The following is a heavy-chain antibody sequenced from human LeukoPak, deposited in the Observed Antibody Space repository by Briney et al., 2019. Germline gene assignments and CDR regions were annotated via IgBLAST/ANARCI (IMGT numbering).Heavy chain of an antibody. CDR1: GFTFSGFA. CDR3: ATEPRRLGDLLTI. D-gene: IGHD3-16*01. J-gene: IGHJ3*02. Sequence: PGGSLRLSCAVSGFTFSGFAMYWVRQAPGKGLEWVALISYDGSKNYYADSVKGRFTCSRDSSKNTLYLQMNSLRAEDTAVYYCATEPRRLGDLLTIWGQGTMVTVSS. V-gene: IGHV3-30*14. CDR2: ISYDGSKN.